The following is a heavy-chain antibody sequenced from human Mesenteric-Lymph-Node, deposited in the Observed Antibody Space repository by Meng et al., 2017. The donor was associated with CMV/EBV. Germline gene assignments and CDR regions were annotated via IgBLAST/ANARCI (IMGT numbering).Heavy chain of an antibody. Sequence: GESLKISCAASGFTFSSYEMNWVRQAPGKGLEWVSYISSSGSSIYYPDSVKGRFTISRDNSKNTLYLQMGSLRPEDMAVYYCTRDKGIDSSGYYFFGHWGQGTLVTVSS. CDR2: ISSSGSSI. D-gene: IGHD3-22*01. V-gene: IGHV3-48*03. CDR1: GFTFSSYE. CDR3: TRDKGIDSSGYYFFGH. J-gene: IGHJ4*02.